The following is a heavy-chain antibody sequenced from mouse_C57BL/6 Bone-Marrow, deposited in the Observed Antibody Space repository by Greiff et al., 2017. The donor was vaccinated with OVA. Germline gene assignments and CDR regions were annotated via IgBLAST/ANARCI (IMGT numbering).Heavy chain of an antibody. CDR3: VSPITAVVENYAMDY. J-gene: IGHJ4*01. Sequence: EVQLMESGGGLVQPKGSLKLSCAASGFSFNTYAMHWVRQAPGKGLEWVARIRSKSNNYATYYADSVKDRFTISRDDSESMLYLQMNNWKTEDTAMYYCVSPITAVVENYAMDYWGQGTSVTVSS. CDR1: GFSFNTYA. CDR2: IRSKSNNYAT. D-gene: IGHD1-1*01. V-gene: IGHV10-1*01.